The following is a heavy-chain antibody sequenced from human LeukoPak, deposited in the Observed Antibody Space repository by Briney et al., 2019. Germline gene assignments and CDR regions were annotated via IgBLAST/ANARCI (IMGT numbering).Heavy chain of an antibody. Sequence: SETLSLTCTVSGGSISSGGYYWSWIRQPPGKGLEWIGYIYYSGSTYYNPSLKSRVTISVDTSKNQFSLKLSSVTAADTAVYYCARATYYYDSSGLWWGQGTLVTVSS. V-gene: IGHV4-30-4*08. CDR2: IYYSGST. CDR3: ARATYYYDSSGLW. CDR1: GGSISSGGYY. D-gene: IGHD3-22*01. J-gene: IGHJ4*02.